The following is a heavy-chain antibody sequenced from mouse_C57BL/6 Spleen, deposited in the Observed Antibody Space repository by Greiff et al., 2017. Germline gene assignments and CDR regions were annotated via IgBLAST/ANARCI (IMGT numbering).Heavy chain of an antibody. CDR2: INPNNGGT. Sequence: EVQLQQSGPELVKPGASVKLPCKASGYTFTDYNMDWVKQSHGKSLEWIGDINPNNGGTIYNQKFKGKATLTVDKSSSTAYMELRSLTSEDTAVYDCARRSRTWAMDDWGQGTSVTVSS. D-gene: IGHD1-1*01. J-gene: IGHJ4*01. CDR3: ARRSRTWAMDD. CDR1: GYTFTDYN. V-gene: IGHV1-18*01.